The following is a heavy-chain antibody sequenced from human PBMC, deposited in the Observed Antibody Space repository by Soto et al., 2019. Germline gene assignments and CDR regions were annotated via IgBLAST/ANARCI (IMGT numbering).Heavy chain of an antibody. V-gene: IGHV1-18*01. D-gene: IGHD5-12*01. J-gene: IGHJ6*02. CDR3: ARALGYSGYAGMDV. CDR1: GYTFTIYG. CDR2: ISPDNGNT. Sequence: QAQLGQSGGEVKKPGASVKVSCKASGYTFTIYGINWVRQAPGQGLGWMGWISPDNGNTNYAQKLQGRVTLTTDTSTSTAYMELRSLRSDDTAGYYCARALGYSGYAGMDVWGQGTTVTVSS.